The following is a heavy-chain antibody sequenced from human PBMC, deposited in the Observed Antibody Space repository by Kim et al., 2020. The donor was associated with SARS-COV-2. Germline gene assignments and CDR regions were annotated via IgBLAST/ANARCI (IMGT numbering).Heavy chain of an antibody. J-gene: IGHJ4*02. CDR1: GFSFSSYW. CDR3: AKGIYTNDC. D-gene: IGHD4-4*01. CDR2: IKQDGSEK. V-gene: IGHV3-7*01. Sequence: GGSLRLSCAASGFSFSSYWMTWVRQAPGKGVEWVANIKQDGSEKYYVDSVKGRFTISRDNAKNSVYLEMNSLRAEDTAVYYCAKGIYTNDCWGQGTLVTVSS.